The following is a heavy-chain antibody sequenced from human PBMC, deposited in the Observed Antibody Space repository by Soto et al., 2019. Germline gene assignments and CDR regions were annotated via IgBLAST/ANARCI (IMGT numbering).Heavy chain of an antibody. CDR1: GFTFSSYS. V-gene: IGHV3-48*01. Sequence: EVQLVESGGGLVQRGGSLRLSCAASGFTFSSYSMNWVRQAPGKGLEWVSYITSSSSTIYYADSVKGRFTISRDNAKNSLYLQMNSLRADDTAVYYCARAHCSGGHCYSGSNFDYWGQGILVTVSS. J-gene: IGHJ4*02. CDR3: ARAHCSGGHCYSGSNFDY. D-gene: IGHD2-15*01. CDR2: ITSSSSTI.